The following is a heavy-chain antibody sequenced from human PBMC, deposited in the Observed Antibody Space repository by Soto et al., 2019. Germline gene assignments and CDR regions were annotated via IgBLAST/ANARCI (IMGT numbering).Heavy chain of an antibody. Sequence: GESLKISCTASGYNFNNNRIGWVRPTPGKGLEGMGRIGLRYINSDYGPTFKGHVTNASDKSIKNIYLQWSSLKVSGMAMYYWAGYCCVTDTIEFGRDFDYWGQGALVTVSS. CDR1: GYNFNNNR. J-gene: IGHJ4*02. CDR3: AGYCCVTDTIEFGRDFDY. D-gene: IGHD2-21*01. V-gene: IGHV5-10-1*01. CDR2: IGLRYINS.